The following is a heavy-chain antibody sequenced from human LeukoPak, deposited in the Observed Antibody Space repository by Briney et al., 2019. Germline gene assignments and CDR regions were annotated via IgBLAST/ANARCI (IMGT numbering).Heavy chain of an antibody. CDR1: GGSISSGDYY. J-gene: IGHJ4*02. D-gene: IGHD1-26*01. V-gene: IGHV4-30-4*08. CDR2: IYYNVNT. CDR3: TIERRGSYPFDY. Sequence: SETLSLTCTVSGGSISSGDYYWSWIRQPPGKGLEWFGYIYYNVNTYYNPYLKSRVTSSLDTSKHQIFLKLNSVTAADTAVYYCTIERRGSYPFDYWGQGTLVTVSS.